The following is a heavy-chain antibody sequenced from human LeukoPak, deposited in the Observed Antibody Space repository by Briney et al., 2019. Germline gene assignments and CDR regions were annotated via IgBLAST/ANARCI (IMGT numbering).Heavy chain of an antibody. CDR1: GFTFSTYA. J-gene: IGHJ4*02. D-gene: IGHD4-23*01. CDR3: AKIPQTRVTNFYY. CDR2: ISGSGGST. V-gene: IGHV3-23*01. Sequence: GGSLRLSCPASGFTFSTYAMGWVRQAPGKGLEWVSGISGSGGSTYYADSVKGRFTISRDNFKNTLYLQMNGLRAEDTAVYDCAKIPQTRVTNFYYWGQGTLVTVSS.